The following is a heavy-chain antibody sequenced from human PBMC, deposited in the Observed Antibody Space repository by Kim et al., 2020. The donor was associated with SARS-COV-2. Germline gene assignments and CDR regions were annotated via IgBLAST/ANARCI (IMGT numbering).Heavy chain of an antibody. Sequence: GGSLRLSCVASGFTFDDYAMHWVRQAPGKGLEWVSGISWNSGSIGYADSVKGRFTISRDNAKNSLYLQMNSLRAEDTALYYCAKDAGYSSSWYGILYYG. D-gene: IGHD6-13*01. J-gene: IGHJ6*01. CDR1: GFTFDDYA. CDR2: ISWNSGSI. V-gene: IGHV3-9*01. CDR3: AKDAGYSSSWYGILYYG.